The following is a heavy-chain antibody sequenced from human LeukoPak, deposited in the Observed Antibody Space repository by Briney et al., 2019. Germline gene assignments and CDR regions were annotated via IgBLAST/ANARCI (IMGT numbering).Heavy chain of an antibody. CDR2: ISGSGGNT. J-gene: IGHJ3*02. CDR1: GFTFSSYW. Sequence: PGGSLRLSCAASGFTFSSYWMGWVRQAPGKGLEWVSAISGSGGNTYYADSVKGRFTISRDNSKNTLYLQMNSLRAEDTAVYYCVKDRVAGLDAFDIWGHGTMVTVSS. V-gene: IGHV3-23*01. D-gene: IGHD6-19*01. CDR3: VKDRVAGLDAFDI.